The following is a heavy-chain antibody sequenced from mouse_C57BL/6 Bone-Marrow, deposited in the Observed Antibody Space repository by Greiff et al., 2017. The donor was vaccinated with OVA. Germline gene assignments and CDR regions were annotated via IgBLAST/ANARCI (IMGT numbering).Heavy chain of an antibody. J-gene: IGHJ2*01. CDR2: IWTGGGT. CDR1: GFSFTSYA. CDR3: ARITTVVAGKPYFDY. V-gene: IGHV2-9-1*01. D-gene: IGHD1-1*01. Sequence: QVQLKESGPGLVAPSQSLSITCTVSGFSFTSYAISWVRQPPGKGLEWLGVIWTGGGTNYNSALKSRLSISKDNSKSQVFLKMNSLQTDDTARYYCARITTVVAGKPYFDYWGQGTTLTVSS.